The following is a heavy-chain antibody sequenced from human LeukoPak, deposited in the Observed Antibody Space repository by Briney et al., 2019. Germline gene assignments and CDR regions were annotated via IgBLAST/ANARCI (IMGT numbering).Heavy chain of an antibody. V-gene: IGHV3-23*01. CDR3: ARNGGIFGVVISRIDY. J-gene: IGHJ4*02. Sequence: GTLRLSCAASGFTFSSYGMSWVRQAPGKGLEWVSAISGSGGSTYYADSVKGRFTISRDNAKNSLYLQMNSLRAEDTALYYCARNGGIFGVVISRIDYWGQGTLVTVSS. CDR1: GFTFSSYG. CDR2: ISGSGGST. D-gene: IGHD3-3*01.